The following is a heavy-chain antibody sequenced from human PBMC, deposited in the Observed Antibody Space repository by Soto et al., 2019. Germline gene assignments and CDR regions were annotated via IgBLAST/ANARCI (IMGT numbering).Heavy chain of an antibody. J-gene: IGHJ6*03. CDR1: GFTFSSYA. CDR3: ASSEYYDFWSGYGATPALYYMDV. CDR2: ISGSGGST. Sequence: PGGSLRLSCAASGFTFSSYAMSWVRQAPGKGLEWVSAISGSGGSTYYADSVKGRFTISRDNAKNTLYLQMNSLRAEDTAVYYCASSEYYDFWSGYGATPALYYMDVWGKGTTVTVSS. D-gene: IGHD3-3*01. V-gene: IGHV3-23*01.